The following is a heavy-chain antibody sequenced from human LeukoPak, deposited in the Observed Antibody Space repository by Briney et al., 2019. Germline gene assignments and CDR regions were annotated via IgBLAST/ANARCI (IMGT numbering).Heavy chain of an antibody. J-gene: IGHJ6*02. CDR3: AKGEGATLYYYGMDV. CDR1: GFTFSSYA. D-gene: IGHD1-26*01. Sequence: PGGSLRLSCAASGFTFSSYAMSWVRQAPGKGLEWVSAISGSGGSTYYADSVKGRFPISRDNSKNTLYLQMNSLRAEDTAVYYCAKGEGATLYYYGMDVWGQGTTVTVSS. V-gene: IGHV3-23*01. CDR2: ISGSGGST.